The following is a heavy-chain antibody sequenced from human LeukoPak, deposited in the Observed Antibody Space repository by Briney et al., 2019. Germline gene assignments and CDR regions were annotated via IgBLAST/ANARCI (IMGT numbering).Heavy chain of an antibody. CDR1: GYTFTGYY. CDR3: ARGTNVDIVEVPAAIAFDI. J-gene: IGHJ3*02. CDR2: INPNSGGT. D-gene: IGHD2-2*01. Sequence: GASVKVSCKASGYTFTGYYMHWVRQAPGQGLEWMGWINPNSGGTNYAQKFQGRVTMTRDTSISTAYMELSRLRSDDTAVYYCARGTNVDIVEVPAAIAFDIWGQGTMVTVSS. V-gene: IGHV1-2*02.